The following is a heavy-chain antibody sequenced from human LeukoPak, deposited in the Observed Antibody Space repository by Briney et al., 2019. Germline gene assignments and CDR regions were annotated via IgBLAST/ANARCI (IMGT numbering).Heavy chain of an antibody. Sequence: ASVKVSCKASGYSFTTNDINWVRQATGQGLEWLGWINPNSGNAGYAQKFRGRVSMTGDTSISTVYLELSSLKFEDTAVYYCARKIGDSGSYPDWGQGTLVTVSS. V-gene: IGHV1-8*01. D-gene: IGHD3-10*01. J-gene: IGHJ4*02. CDR1: GYSFTTND. CDR2: INPNSGNA. CDR3: ARKIGDSGSYPD.